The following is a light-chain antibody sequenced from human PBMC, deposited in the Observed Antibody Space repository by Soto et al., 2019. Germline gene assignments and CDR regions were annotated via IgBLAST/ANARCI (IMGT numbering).Light chain of an antibody. V-gene: IGKV4-1*01. J-gene: IGKJ5*01. CDR1: QSVLYSSNNKNY. CDR3: QQRNVWPPIT. CDR2: WAS. Sequence: DIVMTQSPDSLAVSLGERATINCKSSQSVLYSSNNKNYLAWYQQKPGQPPKLLIYWASTRESGVPDRFSGSGSGTDFTLTISNLEPEDFAVYYCQQRNVWPPITFGQGTRLEIK.